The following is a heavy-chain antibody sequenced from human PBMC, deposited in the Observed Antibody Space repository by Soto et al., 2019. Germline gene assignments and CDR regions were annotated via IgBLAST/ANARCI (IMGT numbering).Heavy chain of an antibody. CDR3: SRGSFGYYGP. V-gene: IGHV3-49*04. CDR1: GFRFSEHA. CDR2: IRNTPYGGTT. D-gene: IGHD2-2*03. J-gene: IGHJ4*02. Sequence: CLRLSCNGSGFRFSEHAMTWVRQAPGKGLEWVGFIRNTPYGGTTDYAASVRGRFTISRDDSASIAYLQMNSLKTEDSGLYYCSRGSFGYYGPWGPGTLVTVSS.